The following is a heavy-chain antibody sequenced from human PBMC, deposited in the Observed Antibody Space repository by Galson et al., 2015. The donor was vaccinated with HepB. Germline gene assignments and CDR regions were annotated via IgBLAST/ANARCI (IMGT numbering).Heavy chain of an antibody. Sequence: SLRLSCAASGFTFSSYSMNWVRQAPGKGLEWVSYISSSSSTIYYADSVKGRFTISRDNAKNSLYLQMNSLRDEDTAVYYCARGLADNLYYYDSSGYYDSWFDPWGQGTLVTVSS. J-gene: IGHJ5*02. D-gene: IGHD3-22*01. CDR1: GFTFSSYS. V-gene: IGHV3-48*02. CDR3: ARGLADNLYYYDSSGYYDSWFDP. CDR2: ISSSSSTI.